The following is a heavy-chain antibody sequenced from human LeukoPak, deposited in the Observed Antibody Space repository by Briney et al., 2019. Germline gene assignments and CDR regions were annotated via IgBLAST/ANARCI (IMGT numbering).Heavy chain of an antibody. CDR3: ARKGGLGTYGIFDY. V-gene: IGHV1-69*02. D-gene: IGHD3-10*01. CDR1: GGTFSSYT. Sequence: SVKVSCKASGGTFSSYTISWVRQAPGQGLEWMGRIIPILGEPDYAQKFQGRVTITPDMSTSTAYMELSSLRSEDTAVYYCARKGGLGTYGIFDYWGQGTLVTVSS. J-gene: IGHJ4*02. CDR2: IIPILGEP.